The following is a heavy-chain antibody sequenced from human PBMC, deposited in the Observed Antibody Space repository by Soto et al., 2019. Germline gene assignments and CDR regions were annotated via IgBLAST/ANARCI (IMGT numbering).Heavy chain of an antibody. CDR3: VLRYLDY. D-gene: IGHD3-9*01. V-gene: IGHV3-7*01. CDR2: TNRDGSEK. J-gene: IGHJ4*02. CDR1: GITFSRYW. Sequence: EVQLVESGGGLVQPGGSLRLSCADSGITFSRYWMTWVRQAPGKGLEWVASTNRDGSEKYYADSVKGRFTISRDNGKDSVYLEMNSLRAEDTAVYYCVLRYLDYWGQGTLVTVSS.